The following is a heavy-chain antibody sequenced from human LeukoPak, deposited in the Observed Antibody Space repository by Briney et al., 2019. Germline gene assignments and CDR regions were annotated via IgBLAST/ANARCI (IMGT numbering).Heavy chain of an antibody. CDR3: ARDVVAAAGTWDY. CDR1: GASLSPHY. J-gene: IGHJ4*02. Sequence: SETLSLTCSVSGASLSPHYWSWVRQAPGKGLEWIGYIYFNRGTNYNPSLKSRVTMSVDTSKNQFSLKLSSVTAADTAVYYCARDVVAAAGTWDYWGQGTLVTVSS. CDR2: IYFNRGT. V-gene: IGHV4-59*11. D-gene: IGHD6-13*01.